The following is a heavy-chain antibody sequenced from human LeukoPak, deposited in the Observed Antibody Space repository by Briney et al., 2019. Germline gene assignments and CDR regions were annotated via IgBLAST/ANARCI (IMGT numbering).Heavy chain of an antibody. CDR1: GFTSSSNW. D-gene: IGHD2/OR15-2a*01. Sequence: GGSLRLSCAASGFTSSSNWMSSVRQAPGKGPEWVANIKQDGSEKYYVDSVKGRFTISRDNAKNSLYLQMNSLRAEDTAVYYCARTPSMWPDAFDIWGQGTMVTVSS. CDR2: IKQDGSEK. CDR3: ARTPSMWPDAFDI. V-gene: IGHV3-7*03. J-gene: IGHJ3*02.